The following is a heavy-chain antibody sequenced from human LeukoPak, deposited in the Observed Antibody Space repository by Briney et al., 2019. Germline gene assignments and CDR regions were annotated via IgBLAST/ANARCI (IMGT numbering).Heavy chain of an antibody. CDR1: GYTFTGYF. CDR3: PSFVALGAAGILFDH. V-gene: IGHV1-2*02. Sequence: SVSVSCTPSGYTFTGYFMQWVRHAPGQGLEWMGWINPKSGTTYSEQKFQGKATMTRDTSISTSHMDLTRLPSDDRAVYYVPSFVALGAAGILFDHWGQGTLVTVSS. D-gene: IGHD3-3*02. J-gene: IGHJ4*02. CDR2: INPKSGTT.